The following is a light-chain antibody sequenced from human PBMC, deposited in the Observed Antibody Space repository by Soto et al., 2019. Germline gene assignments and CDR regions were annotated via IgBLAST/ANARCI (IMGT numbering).Light chain of an antibody. Sequence: EIVLTQSPGTLSLSPGERATLFCRASQSFTTSQLAWYQQRPGQAPRVLIFGASRRATGIPDRFSGSGSGTDFTLTISRLEPEDSAVYYCQQYNNWPRTFGQGTKVEIK. V-gene: IGKV3-20*01. CDR2: GAS. CDR1: QSFTTSQ. CDR3: QQYNNWPRT. J-gene: IGKJ1*01.